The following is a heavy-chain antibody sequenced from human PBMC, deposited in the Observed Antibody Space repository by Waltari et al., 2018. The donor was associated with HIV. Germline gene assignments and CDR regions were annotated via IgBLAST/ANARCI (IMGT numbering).Heavy chain of an antibody. CDR2: INPNPGGT. CDR3: ARVTTVTGDSYFYYGMDV. D-gene: IGHD4-17*01. V-gene: IGHV1-2*06. CDR1: GYTFTGYH. Sequence: QVQLIQSGAEVRDPGASVKVSCKASGYTFTGYHLHWVRQAPGQGLEWMGRINPNPGGTNYAHKFQARVTMTRDISIGTAYMELTSLRPNDTAVYYCARVTTVTGDSYFYYGMDVWGQGTTVVVSS. J-gene: IGHJ6*02.